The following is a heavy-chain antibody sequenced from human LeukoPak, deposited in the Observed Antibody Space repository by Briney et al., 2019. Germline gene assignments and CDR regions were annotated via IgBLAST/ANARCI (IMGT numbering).Heavy chain of an antibody. V-gene: IGHV4-59*01. D-gene: IGHD3-10*01. J-gene: IGHJ6*02. Sequence: SETLSLTCTVSGGSISSYYWSWIWQPPGKGLERVGYIYYSGSTNYNPSIKSRVTISVDTFKNQFSLKLSSVTAADTAVYYCAGNTMVRGAHPYYYYGMDVRGPGKTVTVSS. CDR3: AGNTMVRGAHPYYYYGMDV. CDR2: IYYSGST. CDR1: GGSISSYY.